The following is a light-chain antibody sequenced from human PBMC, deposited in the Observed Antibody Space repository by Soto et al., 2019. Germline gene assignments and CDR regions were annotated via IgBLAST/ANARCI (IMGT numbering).Light chain of an antibody. Sequence: DIVMTQSPLSLPVTPGEPASISCRSSQSLLHSNGYNYLDWYLQKPGQSPQLLIYLGSNRASGVPDRFSGSGSGTDITLKISRGEAEDVGVYYCMQALQTPTFGGGTKVEIK. V-gene: IGKV2-28*01. CDR1: QSLLHSNGYNY. J-gene: IGKJ4*01. CDR2: LGS. CDR3: MQALQTPT.